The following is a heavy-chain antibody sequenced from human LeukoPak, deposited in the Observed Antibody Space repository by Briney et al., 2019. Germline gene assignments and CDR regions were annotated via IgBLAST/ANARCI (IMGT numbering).Heavy chain of an antibody. Sequence: GGPLKPSWQASESTFSDYNMSWIGQAPGKGLEWVSYISGSGSTIYYADSVKGRFTISRDNAKNSLYLQMNSLRAEDTAVHYCARAWTGYSYGDYWGQGTLVTVSS. CDR2: ISGSGSTI. V-gene: IGHV3-11*01. D-gene: IGHD5-18*01. J-gene: IGHJ4*02. CDR1: ESTFSDYN. CDR3: ARAWTGYSYGDY.